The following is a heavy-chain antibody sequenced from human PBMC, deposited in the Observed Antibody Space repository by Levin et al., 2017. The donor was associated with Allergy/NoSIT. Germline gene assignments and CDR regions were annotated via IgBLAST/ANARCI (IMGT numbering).Heavy chain of an antibody. V-gene: IGHV4-61*01. J-gene: IGHJ4*02. D-gene: IGHD1-26*01. CDR1: GGSVSSGTYY. CDR2: IYYTGST. Sequence: SETLSLTCTVSGGSVSSGTYYWSWFRQPPGKGLEWIAYIYYTGSTNYNPSLKSRVIMSVDTSKNQFSLKLSSVTGADTAVYYCARLPRIVGATTYFDYWGQGTLVTVSS. CDR3: ARLPRIVGATTYFDY.